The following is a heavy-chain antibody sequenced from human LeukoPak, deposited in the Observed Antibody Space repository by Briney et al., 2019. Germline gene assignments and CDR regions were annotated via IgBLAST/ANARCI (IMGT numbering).Heavy chain of an antibody. Sequence: ASVKVSCKASGYTFTGYYMHWVRQAPGQGLEWMGWINPNSGGTNYAQKFQGRVTMTRDTSISTAYMELSRLRSDDTAVYYCARGPLYCSGGSCPKLEYFQHWGQGTLVTVSS. D-gene: IGHD2-15*01. CDR3: ARGPLYCSGGSCPKLEYFQH. V-gene: IGHV1-2*02. CDR1: GYTFTGYY. CDR2: INPNSGGT. J-gene: IGHJ1*01.